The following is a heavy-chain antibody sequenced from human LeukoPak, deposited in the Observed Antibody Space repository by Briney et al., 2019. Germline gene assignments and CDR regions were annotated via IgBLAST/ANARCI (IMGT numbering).Heavy chain of an antibody. J-gene: IGHJ4*02. Sequence: ASVKLSCKASGYTLTSYGLSWVRQAPGQGLEWMGWISANNGNTNYAQKLQGRVTMTTDTSTSTAYMELRSLRSDDTAVYYCARVEVEYYDSSGYYLFDYWGQGTLVTVSS. CDR2: ISANNGNT. V-gene: IGHV1-18*01. CDR3: ARVEVEYYDSSGYYLFDY. D-gene: IGHD3-22*01. CDR1: GYTLTSYG.